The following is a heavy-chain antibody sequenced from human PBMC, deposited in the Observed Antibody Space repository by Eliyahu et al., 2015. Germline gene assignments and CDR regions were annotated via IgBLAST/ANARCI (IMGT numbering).Heavy chain of an antibody. Sequence: QLQLQESGPGLVKPSETLSLTCTVSGGSISSNDYSWGWIRQPPGKGLEWIGSVYYSGSTYYNPSLKSRVTISVDTSKNQFSLKLSSVTAADTAVYYCARCPSSSWGFDSWGQGTLVTVSS. CDR1: GGSISSNDYS. CDR2: VYYSGST. V-gene: IGHV4-39*01. D-gene: IGHD6-13*01. J-gene: IGHJ4*02. CDR3: ARCPSSSWGFDS.